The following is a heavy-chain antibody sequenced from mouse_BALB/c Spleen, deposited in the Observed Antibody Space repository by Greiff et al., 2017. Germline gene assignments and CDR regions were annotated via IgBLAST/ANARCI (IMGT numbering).Heavy chain of an antibody. V-gene: IGHV2-9*02. J-gene: IGHJ4*01. CDR2: IWAGGST. CDR1: GFSLTSYG. Sequence: VMLVESGPGLVAPSQSLSITCTVSGFSLTSYGVHWVRQPPGKGLEWLGVIWAGGSTNYNSALMSRLSISKDNSKSQVFLTMNSLQTDDTAMYYCARATMIGNYAMDYWGQGTSVTVSS. CDR3: ARATMIGNYAMDY. D-gene: IGHD2-4*01.